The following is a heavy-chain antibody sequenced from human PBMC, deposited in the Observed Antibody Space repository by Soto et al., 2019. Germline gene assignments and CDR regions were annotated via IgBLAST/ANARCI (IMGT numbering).Heavy chain of an antibody. V-gene: IGHV1-69*12. CDR2: IIPIFGTA. CDR1: GGTFSSYA. Sequence: QVQLVQSGAEVKKPGSSVKVSCKASGGTFSSYAISWVRQAPGQGLEWMGGIIPIFGTANYAQKFQGRVTITADESTSTAYMELSSLRSEDTAVYYCGSLRELVPAAMGGWFDPWGQGTLVTVSS. D-gene: IGHD2-2*01. J-gene: IGHJ5*02. CDR3: GSLRELVPAAMGGWFDP.